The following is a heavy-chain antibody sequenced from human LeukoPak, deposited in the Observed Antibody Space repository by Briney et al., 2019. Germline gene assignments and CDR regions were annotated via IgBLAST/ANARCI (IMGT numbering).Heavy chain of an antibody. D-gene: IGHD4-17*01. CDR1: GFTFSSYA. CDR3: AKYYGDYPQTPWTPFDY. J-gene: IGHJ4*02. Sequence: GGSLRLSFAASGFTFSSYAMSWVRQAPGKGLEWVSAISGSGGSTYYADSVKGRFTISRDNSKNTLYLQMNSLRAEDTAVYYCAKYYGDYPQTPWTPFDYWGQGTLVTVSS. V-gene: IGHV3-23*01. CDR2: ISGSGGST.